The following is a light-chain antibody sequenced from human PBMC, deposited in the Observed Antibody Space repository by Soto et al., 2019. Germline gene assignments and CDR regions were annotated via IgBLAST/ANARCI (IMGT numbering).Light chain of an antibody. V-gene: IGKV3-11*01. J-gene: IGKJ2*01. CDR1: QSVSSY. CDR3: QQRSNWTPYT. CDR2: DAS. Sequence: EIVLTQSPATLSLSPGERATLSCRASQSVSSYLAWYQQKPGQAPRLLIYDASNRATGIPARFSGSGSGTDFPLTISGLEAEDFAVYYCQQRSNWTPYTFGQGTKLEIK.